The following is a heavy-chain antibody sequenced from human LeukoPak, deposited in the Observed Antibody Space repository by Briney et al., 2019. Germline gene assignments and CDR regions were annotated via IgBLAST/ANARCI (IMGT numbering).Heavy chain of an antibody. D-gene: IGHD3-22*01. Sequence: SETLSLTCTVSGDSIRSYHWSWIRQPPGKGLEWLGHLYYSGSTNYNPSLKSRLTISVDTSKNQFSLKLSSVTAADTAVYYCARIALYDSSGYHFDSWGQETLVTVSS. CDR1: GDSIRSYH. CDR2: LYYSGST. CDR3: ARIALYDSSGYHFDS. V-gene: IGHV4-59*01. J-gene: IGHJ4*02.